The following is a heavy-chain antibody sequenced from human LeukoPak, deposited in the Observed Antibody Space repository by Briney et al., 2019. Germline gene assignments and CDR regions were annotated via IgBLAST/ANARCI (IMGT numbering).Heavy chain of an antibody. J-gene: IGHJ3*02. D-gene: IGHD3-9*01. Sequence: SETLSLTCTVSGGSISSSSYYWGWIRQPPGKGLERIGSIYYSGSTYYNPSLKSRVTISVDTSKNQFSLKLSSVTAADTAVYYCAEGRYFAWLDDAFDIWGQGTMVTVSS. CDR3: AEGRYFAWLDDAFDI. V-gene: IGHV4-39*01. CDR2: IYYSGST. CDR1: GGSISSSSYY.